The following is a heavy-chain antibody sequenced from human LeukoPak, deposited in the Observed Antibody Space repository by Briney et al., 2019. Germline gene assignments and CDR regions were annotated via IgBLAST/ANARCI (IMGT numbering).Heavy chain of an antibody. CDR3: AVKGAVSGSFDY. J-gene: IGHJ4*02. Sequence: PSGTLSLTCAVSGGSISSSNWWSWVRQSPGKGLEWIGEIYHSGTTNYNPSLKSRVTISEDKSKNQFSLKLSSVTAADTAVYYCAVKGAVSGSFDYWGQGTLVTVSS. V-gene: IGHV4-4*02. D-gene: IGHD5-12*01. CDR1: GGSISSSNW. CDR2: IYHSGTT.